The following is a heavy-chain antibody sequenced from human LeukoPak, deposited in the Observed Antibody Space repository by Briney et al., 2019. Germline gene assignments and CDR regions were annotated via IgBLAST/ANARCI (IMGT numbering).Heavy chain of an antibody. CDR1: GGSISSYY. CDR3: ASGSTPARIDY. D-gene: IGHD2-2*01. CDR2: IYYSGST. Sequence: SETLSLTCTGSGGSISSYYWSWIRQPPGKGLEWIGYIYYSGSTNYNPSLKSRVTISVDTSKNQFSLTLRSVTAADTAVYYCASGSTPARIDYWGQGTLVTVSS. V-gene: IGHV4-59*01. J-gene: IGHJ4*02.